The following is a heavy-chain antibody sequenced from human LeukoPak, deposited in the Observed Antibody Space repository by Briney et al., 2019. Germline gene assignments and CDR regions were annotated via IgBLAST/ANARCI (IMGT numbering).Heavy chain of an antibody. CDR3: AKISSSAEPNFDY. CDR2: IWPDGSKE. J-gene: IGHJ4*02. V-gene: IGHV3-30*02. Sequence: GGSLRLSCAASGFTFRTYAMHWVRQAPGKGLEWVAFIWPDGSKEFYADSVKGRFTISRDNSNHTLYLQMNSLRPEDTALYFCAKISSSAEPNFDYWGQGILLTVSS. CDR1: GFTFRTYA. D-gene: IGHD1-14*01.